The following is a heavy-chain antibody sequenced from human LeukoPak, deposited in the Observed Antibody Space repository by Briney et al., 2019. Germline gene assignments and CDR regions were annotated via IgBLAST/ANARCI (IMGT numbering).Heavy chain of an antibody. J-gene: IGHJ2*01. CDR1: GYTFTSYD. Sequence: ASVKVSCKASGYTFTSYDINWVRQATGQGLEWMGWMNPNSGNTGYAQKFQGRVTMTRNTSISTAYMELSSLRSEGTVVYYCARGVSGSSPRYFDLWGRGTLVTVSS. CDR3: ARGVSGSSPRYFDL. V-gene: IGHV1-8*01. CDR2: MNPNSGNT. D-gene: IGHD1-26*01.